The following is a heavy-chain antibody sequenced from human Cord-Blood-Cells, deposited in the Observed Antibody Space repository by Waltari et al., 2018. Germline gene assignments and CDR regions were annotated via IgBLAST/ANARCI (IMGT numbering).Heavy chain of an antibody. Sequence: QVQLVESGGGVVQPGRSLRLSCAASGFTFSSYGMHWVRQAPGKGLEWVAVIWYDGSNKYYADTVKGRFTISRDNSKNTLYLQMNSLRAEDTAVYYCARDLIQRQYYYYGMDVWGQGTTVTVSS. CDR3: ARDLIQRQYYYYGMDV. D-gene: IGHD1-1*01. J-gene: IGHJ6*02. CDR2: IWYDGSNK. V-gene: IGHV3-33*01. CDR1: GFTFSSYG.